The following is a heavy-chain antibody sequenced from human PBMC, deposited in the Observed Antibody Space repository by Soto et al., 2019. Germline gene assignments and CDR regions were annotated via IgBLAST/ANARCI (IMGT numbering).Heavy chain of an antibody. J-gene: IGHJ6*02. Sequence: QVQLQQWGAGLLKPSETLSLTCAVYGGSFSGYYWSWIRQPPGKGLEWIGEINHSGSTNYNPSLKSRVTISVDTSKSQFARKLSSVTAAATAVYYCARGRGYSYGSCMDVWGQGTTVTVSS. CDR3: ARGRGYSYGSCMDV. D-gene: IGHD5-18*01. CDR1: GGSFSGYY. CDR2: INHSGST. V-gene: IGHV4-34*01.